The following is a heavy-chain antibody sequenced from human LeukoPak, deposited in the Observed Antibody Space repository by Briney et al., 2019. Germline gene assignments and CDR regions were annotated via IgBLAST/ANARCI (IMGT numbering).Heavy chain of an antibody. D-gene: IGHD3-22*01. CDR1: GYTFTSYY. Sequence: ASVKVSCKASGYTFTSYYMHWVRQAPGQGLEWMGIINPSGGSTSYAQKFQGRVTMTRDTSTSTVYMELSSLRSEDTAVYYCARDLYILLGSHDSSLALKNWGQGTLVTVSS. V-gene: IGHV1-46*01. CDR3: ARDLYILLGSHDSSLALKN. CDR2: INPSGGST. J-gene: IGHJ4*02.